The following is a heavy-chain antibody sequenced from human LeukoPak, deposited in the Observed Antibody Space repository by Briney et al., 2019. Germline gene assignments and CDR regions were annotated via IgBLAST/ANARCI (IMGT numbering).Heavy chain of an antibody. D-gene: IGHD3-22*01. V-gene: IGHV3-30*18. Sequence: GGSLRLSCAASGFTFSSYGMHWVRQAPGKGLEWVAVISYDGSNQYYADSVKGRFSISRDKSKNTLYLQMNRLRIEDTAVYYCAKDGGLLYYYYYGIDVWGQGTTVTVSS. J-gene: IGHJ6*02. CDR1: GFTFSSYG. CDR3: AKDGGLLYYYYYGIDV. CDR2: ISYDGSNQ.